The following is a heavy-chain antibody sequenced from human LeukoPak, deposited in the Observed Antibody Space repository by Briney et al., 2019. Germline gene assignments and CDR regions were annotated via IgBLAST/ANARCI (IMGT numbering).Heavy chain of an antibody. D-gene: IGHD3-16*01. CDR3: ARLPKYYDYVWGRGYFDY. CDR1: GGSISSSSYY. Sequence: SETLSLTCTVSGGSISSSSYYWGWIRQPPGKGLEWIGSIYYSGSTYYNPSLKSRVTISVDTSKNRFSLKLSSVTAADTAVYYCARLPKYYDYVWGRGYFDYWGQGTLVTVSS. CDR2: IYYSGST. V-gene: IGHV4-39*01. J-gene: IGHJ4*02.